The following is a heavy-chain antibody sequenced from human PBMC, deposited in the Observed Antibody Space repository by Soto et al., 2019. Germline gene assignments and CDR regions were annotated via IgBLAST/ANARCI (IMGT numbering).Heavy chain of an antibody. CDR1: GFNFDDYA. J-gene: IGHJ4*02. CDR2: ISWNSGSI. V-gene: IGHV3-9*01. Sequence: EVQLVESGGDLVQPGRSLRLSCAASGFNFDDYAMHWVRQAPGKGLEWVSGISWNSGSIGYADSVKGRFTISRDNAKNSLYLQMNSLRAEDTALYYCAKDIWQLSYYFDYWGQGTLVTVSS. CDR3: AKDIWQLSYYFDY. D-gene: IGHD5-18*01.